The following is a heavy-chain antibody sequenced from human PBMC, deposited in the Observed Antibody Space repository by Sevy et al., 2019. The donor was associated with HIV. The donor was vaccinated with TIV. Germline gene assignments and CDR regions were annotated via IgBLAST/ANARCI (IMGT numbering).Heavy chain of an antibody. CDR3: ARGYRVVPAAIGGAFDI. D-gene: IGHD2-2*01. J-gene: IGHJ3*02. Sequence: SETLSLTCTVSGGSISSYYWSWIRQPPGKGLEWIGYIYYSGSTNYNPSLKSRVTISVDTSKNQFSLKLSSVTAADMAVYYCARGYRVVPAAIGGAFDIWGQGTMVTVSS. CDR1: GGSISSYY. V-gene: IGHV4-59*01. CDR2: IYYSGST.